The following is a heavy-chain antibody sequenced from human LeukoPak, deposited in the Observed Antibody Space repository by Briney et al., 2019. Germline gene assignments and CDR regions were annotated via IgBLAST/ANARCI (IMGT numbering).Heavy chain of an antibody. CDR3: ASYDYTNYFYYFDY. CDR1: GGSITSSTYY. D-gene: IGHD4-11*01. J-gene: IGHJ4*02. CDR2: IYYSGSA. Sequence: PSETLSLTCTVSGGSITSSTYYWGWIRQPPGKGLEWIGSIYYSGSAYYNPSLKSRVTISVDTSKNQFSLKLGSVTAADTAVYYCASYDYTNYFYYFDYWGQGTLVTVSS. V-gene: IGHV4-39*01.